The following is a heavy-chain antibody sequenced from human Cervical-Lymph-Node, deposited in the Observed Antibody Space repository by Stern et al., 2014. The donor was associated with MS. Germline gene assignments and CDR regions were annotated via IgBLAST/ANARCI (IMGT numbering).Heavy chain of an antibody. CDR1: GFNFSSYA. CDR3: ASSIVVVPAAENKGFDP. D-gene: IGHD2-2*01. CDR2: ISSTSTYI. V-gene: IGHV3-21*01. Sequence: EVQLVESGGGLVKPGGSLRVSCVGSGFNFSSYAMNWVRQAPGKGLELVSSISSTSTYIYYADSVKGRFTISRDNAKNSLFLQMTSLRAEDTAVYYCASSIVVVPAAENKGFDPWGQGTLVTVSS. J-gene: IGHJ5*02.